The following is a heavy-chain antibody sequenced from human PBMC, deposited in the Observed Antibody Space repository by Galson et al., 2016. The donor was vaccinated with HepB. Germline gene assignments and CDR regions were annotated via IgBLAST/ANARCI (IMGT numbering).Heavy chain of an antibody. J-gene: IGHJ4*02. CDR2: IYKTGTT. D-gene: IGHD2-21*02. V-gene: IGHV4-59*01. Sequence: SETLSLTCNVSGGSISSYFWSWIRQPPGKGLEWIGYIYKTGTTSYSPALKSRVTVSVDTSKNQFSLKLRSVTAADTAVYYCARGVTGNPYFAFWGQGAPVTVSS. CDR3: ARGVTGNPYFAF. CDR1: GGSISSYF.